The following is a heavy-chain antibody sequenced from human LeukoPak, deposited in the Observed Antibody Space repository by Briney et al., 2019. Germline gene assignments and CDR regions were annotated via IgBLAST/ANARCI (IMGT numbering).Heavy chain of an antibody. D-gene: IGHD3-10*01. CDR1: GYTFTGYY. V-gene: IGHV1-2*02. Sequence: ASVKVSCKASGYTFTGYYMYWVRQAPGQGLEWMGWINPNSGGTNYAQKFQGRVTMTRDTSISTAYMELSRLRSDDTAVYYCAWALWFGESNPLDYWGQGTLVTVSS. J-gene: IGHJ4*02. CDR3: AWALWFGESNPLDY. CDR2: INPNSGGT.